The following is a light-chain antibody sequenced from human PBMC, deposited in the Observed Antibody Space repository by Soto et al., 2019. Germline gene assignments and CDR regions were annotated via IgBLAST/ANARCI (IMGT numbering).Light chain of an antibody. Sequence: EIVMTQSPATLSVSPGEIATLSFSASQSVSSNLAWYQQKPGQAPRLLIYGASSRATGIPDRFSGSGSGTDFTLTISRLEPEDFAVFYCQHYDSLPITFGQGTRLEIK. V-gene: IGKV3-20*01. CDR3: QHYDSLPIT. CDR2: GAS. J-gene: IGKJ5*01. CDR1: QSVSSN.